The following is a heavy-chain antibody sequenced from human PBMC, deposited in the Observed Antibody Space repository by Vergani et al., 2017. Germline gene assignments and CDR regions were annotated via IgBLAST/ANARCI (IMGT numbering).Heavy chain of an antibody. CDR2: IIPILGIA. CDR3: ARNSVTTSPAEYFQH. D-gene: IGHD4-17*01. CDR1: GGTFSSYT. V-gene: IGHV1-69*02. J-gene: IGHJ1*01. Sequence: QVQLVQSGAEVKKPGSSVKVSCKASGGTFSSYTISWVRQAPGQGLEWMGRIIPILGIANYAQKFQGRVTITADKSTDTAYMELSSLRSEDTAVYYCARNSVTTSPAEYFQHWGQGTLVTVSS.